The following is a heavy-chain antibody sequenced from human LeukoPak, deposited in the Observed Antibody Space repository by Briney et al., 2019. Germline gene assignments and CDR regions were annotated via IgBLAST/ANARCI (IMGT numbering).Heavy chain of an antibody. CDR2: ISGSGGST. D-gene: IGHD5-12*01. J-gene: IGHJ4*02. CDR1: GFTFSSYA. Sequence: GGSLRLSCAASGFTFSSYAMSWVRQAPGKGLEWVSAISGSGGSTYYADSVKGRFTISRDNAKNSLYLQMNSLRAEDTALYYCAKDSSGYDALDYWGQGTLVTVSS. CDR3: AKDSSGYDALDY. V-gene: IGHV3-23*01.